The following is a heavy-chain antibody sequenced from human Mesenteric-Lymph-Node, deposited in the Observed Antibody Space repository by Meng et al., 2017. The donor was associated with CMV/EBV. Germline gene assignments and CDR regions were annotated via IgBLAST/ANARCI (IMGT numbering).Heavy chain of an antibody. Sequence: CKASGYTFTSYYIHWVRQAPGQGLGWMGVINPSGGATSYAQKFQGRITMTRDTSTSTVYMELSSLRSEDTAMYYCANVYGSGNYPDYWGQGTLVTVSS. CDR2: INPSGGAT. V-gene: IGHV1-46*01. CDR1: GYTFTSYY. CDR3: ANVYGSGNYPDY. J-gene: IGHJ4*02. D-gene: IGHD3-10*01.